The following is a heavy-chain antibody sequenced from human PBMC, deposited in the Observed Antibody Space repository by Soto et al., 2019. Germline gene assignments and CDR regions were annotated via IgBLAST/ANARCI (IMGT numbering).Heavy chain of an antibody. CDR1: GGSISRGGYY. Sequence: SETLSLTCTVSGGSISRGGYYWSWIRQHPGKGLEWIGYIYYSGSTYYNPSLKSRVTISVDTSKNQFSLKLSSVTAADTAVYYCARVESIFGVVISGNWFDPWGQGTLVTVSS. CDR3: ARVESIFGVVISGNWFDP. CDR2: IYYSGST. D-gene: IGHD3-3*01. V-gene: IGHV4-31*03. J-gene: IGHJ5*02.